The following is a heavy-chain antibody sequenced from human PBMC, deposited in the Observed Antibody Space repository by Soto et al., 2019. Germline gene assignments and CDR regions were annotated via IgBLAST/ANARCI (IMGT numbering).Heavy chain of an antibody. V-gene: IGHV3-66*01. Sequence: GGSLRLSCAASGFTVSSNYMSWVRQAPGKGLEWVSVIYSGGSTYYADSVKGRFTISRDNSKNTLYLQMNSLRAEDTAVYYCASPGALRYFDWLLHAFDIWGQGTMVTV. CDR3: ASPGALRYFDWLLHAFDI. D-gene: IGHD3-9*01. J-gene: IGHJ3*02. CDR2: IYSGGST. CDR1: GFTVSSNY.